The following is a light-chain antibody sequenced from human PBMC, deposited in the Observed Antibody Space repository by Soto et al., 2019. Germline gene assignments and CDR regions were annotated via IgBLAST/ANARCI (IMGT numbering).Light chain of an antibody. Sequence: EIVLTQSPGTLSLSPGEGATLSCRASQSVTSNYLSWYQQKRGKAPRPLIYGASKRATGIPDRFSGGGSGTDFTLTISRLESKDFAVYFCQFYGSSPLYTFGQGTKLEIK. V-gene: IGKV3-20*01. CDR3: QFYGSSPLYT. J-gene: IGKJ2*01. CDR2: GAS. CDR1: QSVTSNY.